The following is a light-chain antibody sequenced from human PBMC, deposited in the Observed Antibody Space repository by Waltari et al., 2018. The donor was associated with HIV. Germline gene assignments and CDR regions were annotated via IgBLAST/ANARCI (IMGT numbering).Light chain of an antibody. CDR2: WAS. J-gene: IGKJ1*01. V-gene: IGKV4-1*01. CDR3: HQYYTTPWA. Sequence: DLVLTQSPDSMAVSLAERATINCKASHSVLYTSNSKNYLAWYQQRPGQPPKLLIYWASTRESGVPDRFSGSASGTDFTLTISGLQAEDVAVYYCHQYYTTPWAFGQGTKVEIK. CDR1: HSVLYTSNSKNY.